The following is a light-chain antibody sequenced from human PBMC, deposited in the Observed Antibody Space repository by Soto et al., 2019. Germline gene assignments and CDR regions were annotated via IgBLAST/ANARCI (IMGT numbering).Light chain of an antibody. CDR3: QQYGNSPQT. Sequence: EFVLTQYPATLSLSPGERATLSCRASQSVSSYLAWYQQKPGQAPRLLISGASSRATGIPNRFSGSGSGTDFTLTISRLEPEDFAVYYCQQYGNSPQTFGQGT. CDR2: GAS. V-gene: IGKV3-20*01. CDR1: QSVSSY. J-gene: IGKJ1*01.